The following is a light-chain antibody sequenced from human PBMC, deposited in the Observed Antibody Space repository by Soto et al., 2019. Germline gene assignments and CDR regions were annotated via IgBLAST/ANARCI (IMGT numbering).Light chain of an antibody. CDR1: QSISSW. CDR3: QQYNIDSRT. Sequence: DIQMTQSPSTLSASVGDRVTITCRASQSISSWLAWYQQKPGKAPKLLIYKASSLESGVPSRFTGSGSGTEFTLTISSLQPDDFATYYCQQYNIDSRTFGQGTKVEVK. J-gene: IGKJ1*01. CDR2: KAS. V-gene: IGKV1-5*03.